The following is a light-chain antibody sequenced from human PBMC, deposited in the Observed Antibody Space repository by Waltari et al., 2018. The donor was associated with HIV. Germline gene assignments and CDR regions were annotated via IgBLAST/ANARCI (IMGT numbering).Light chain of an antibody. J-gene: IGLJ2*01. CDR3: TSYASSSSLL. CDR1: SNDVGGSNS. V-gene: IGLV2-14*01. CDR2: EVR. Sequence: QSALTQPATVSGSPGQSITISCTGGSNDVGGSNSVSWYQHLPGKAPKLIIYEVRNRPSGVSNRFSGSKSGNTASLTISGLQAEDEADYYCTSYASSSSLLFGGGTKLTVL.